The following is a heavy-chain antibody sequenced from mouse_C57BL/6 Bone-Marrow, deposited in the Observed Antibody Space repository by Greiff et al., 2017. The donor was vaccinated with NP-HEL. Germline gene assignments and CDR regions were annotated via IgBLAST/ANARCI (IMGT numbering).Heavy chain of an antibody. CDR1: GFTFSDYG. V-gene: IGHV5-15*01. CDR3: ARKENGCYGFAY. CDR2: ISNLAYSI. D-gene: IGHD2-3*01. J-gene: IGHJ3*01. Sequence: EVKLVESGGGLVQPGGSLKLSCAASGFTFSDYGMAWVRQAPRKGPEWVAFISNLAYSIYYADTVTGRFTISRENAKNTQYLEMSSLRSEDTAMYYCARKENGCYGFAYWGQGTLVTVSA.